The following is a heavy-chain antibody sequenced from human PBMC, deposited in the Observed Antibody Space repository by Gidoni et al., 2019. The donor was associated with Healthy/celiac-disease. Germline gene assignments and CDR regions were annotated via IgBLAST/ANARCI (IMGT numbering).Heavy chain of an antibody. CDR2: INHSGST. CDR1: GGSFRGYY. CDR3: ARGGGIDYGSGIGFDY. J-gene: IGHJ4*02. D-gene: IGHD3-10*01. V-gene: IGHV4-34*01. Sequence: QVQLQQWGAGLLKPSETLSLTCAVYGGSFRGYYWSWIRQPPGKGLEWIGEINHSGSTNYNPSLKSRVTISVDTSKNQFSLKLSSVTAADTAVYYCARGGGIDYGSGIGFDYWGQGTLVTVSS.